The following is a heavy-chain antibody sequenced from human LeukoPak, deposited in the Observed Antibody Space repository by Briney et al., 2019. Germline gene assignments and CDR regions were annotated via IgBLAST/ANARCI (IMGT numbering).Heavy chain of an antibody. CDR2: INWNGGST. V-gene: IGHV3-20*03. Sequence: GGSLRLSYAASGFTFDDYGMSWVRQVPGKGLVWVSGINWNGGSTGNADSVKGRFTISRGNAKNSLYLQMNSLRGEDTALYYCARGGLIQRHAFDIWGQGTMVTVSS. D-gene: IGHD1-1*01. CDR3: ARGGLIQRHAFDI. CDR1: GFTFDDYG. J-gene: IGHJ3*02.